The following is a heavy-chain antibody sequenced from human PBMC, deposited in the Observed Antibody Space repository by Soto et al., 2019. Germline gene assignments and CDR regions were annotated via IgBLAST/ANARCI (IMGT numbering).Heavy chain of an antibody. Sequence: EVQLLESGGGLVQPGGSLRLSCTASGFTFSTYAMSWVRQAPGKGLEWVSTISYSGSTYYADSVKGRFTTSRNNSKNTLYLKRSSPRAEETAVYYCVNDKGGRYCGRSSCVCCLDYGGQGTMVT. CDR2: ISYSGST. CDR3: VNDKGGRYCGRSSCVCCLDY. V-gene: IGHV3-23*01. CDR1: GFTFSTYA. J-gene: IGHJ4*02. D-gene: IGHD2-2*01.